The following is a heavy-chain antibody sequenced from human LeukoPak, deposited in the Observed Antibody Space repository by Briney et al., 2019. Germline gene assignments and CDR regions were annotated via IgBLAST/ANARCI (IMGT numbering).Heavy chain of an antibody. V-gene: IGHV3-21*01. Sequence: GGSLRLSCAASGFTFSSYSMNWVRQAPGKGLEWVSSISSSSSYIYYADSVKGRFTISRDNAKNSLCLQMNSLRAEDTAVYYCARDRCSSTSCFNDYWGQGTLVTVSS. J-gene: IGHJ4*02. CDR2: ISSSSSYI. D-gene: IGHD2-2*01. CDR1: GFTFSSYS. CDR3: ARDRCSSTSCFNDY.